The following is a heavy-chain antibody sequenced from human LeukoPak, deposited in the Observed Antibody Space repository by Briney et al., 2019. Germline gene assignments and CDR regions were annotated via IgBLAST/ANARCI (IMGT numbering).Heavy chain of an antibody. V-gene: IGHV4-34*01. CDR2: INHSGST. D-gene: IGHD3-10*01. Sequence: SKTLSLTCAVYGGSFSGYYWCWIRQPPGKGLEWIGEINHSGSTNYNPSLKSRVTISVDTSKNQFSLKLSSVTAADTAVYYCAKGRLLLWFGEPKENNWFDPWGQGTLVTVSS. J-gene: IGHJ5*02. CDR1: GGSFSGYY. CDR3: AKGRLLLWFGEPKENNWFDP.